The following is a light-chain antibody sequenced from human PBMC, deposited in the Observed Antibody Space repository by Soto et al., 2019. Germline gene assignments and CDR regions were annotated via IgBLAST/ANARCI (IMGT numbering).Light chain of an antibody. Sequence: DIQMTQSPSSLSASVGDRVTITCRASQGIYNYLAWYQQKPGKAPKLLIYAASTLEAGVPSRFSGSRSGTDFTLTISSLQPEDVATYYCHKYNSALLTFGQGTRLEIK. J-gene: IGKJ5*01. CDR3: HKYNSALLT. CDR2: AAS. V-gene: IGKV1-27*01. CDR1: QGIYNY.